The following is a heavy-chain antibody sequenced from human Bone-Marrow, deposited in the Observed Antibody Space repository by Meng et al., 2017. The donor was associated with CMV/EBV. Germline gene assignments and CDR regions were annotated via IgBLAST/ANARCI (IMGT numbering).Heavy chain of an antibody. CDR3: ARAGRVVQPPHYYFDY. CDR1: GFTFSSYA. CDR2: IYSGGST. Sequence: GESLKISCAASGFTFSSYAMSWVRQAPGKGLEWVSVIYSGGSTYYADSVKGRFTISRDNSKNTLYLQMNSLRAEDTAVYYCARAGRVVQPPHYYFDYWGQGTLVTVSS. V-gene: IGHV3-53*01. J-gene: IGHJ4*02. D-gene: IGHD3-3*01.